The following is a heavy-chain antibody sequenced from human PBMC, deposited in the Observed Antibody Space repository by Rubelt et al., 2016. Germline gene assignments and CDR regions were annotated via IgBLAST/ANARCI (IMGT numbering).Heavy chain of an antibody. J-gene: IGHJ4*02. D-gene: IGHD4-17*01. CDR2: ISSISSYI. CDR1: GFTFSSYS. Sequence: EVQLVESGGGLVKPGGSLRLSCAASGFTFSSYSMNWVRQAPGKGLEWGASISSISSYIYYTDSVKGRFTIAGDNATNSLYLEMNSLRAEDTAVYYCARERGRGDYADYWGQGTLVTVSS. V-gene: IGHV3-21*01. CDR3: ARERGRGDYADY.